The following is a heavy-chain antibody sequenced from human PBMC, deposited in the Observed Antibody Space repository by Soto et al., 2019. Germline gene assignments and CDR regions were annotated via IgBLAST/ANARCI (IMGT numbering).Heavy chain of an antibody. CDR1: GFTFSSYA. D-gene: IGHD2-2*01. J-gene: IGHJ6*03. Sequence: GGSLRLSCAASGFTFSSYAMSWVRQAPGKGLEWVSGISGSGGSTYYADSVKGRFTISRNKSKNTLYLQMNSLRAEDTAVYYCAKWGYCSSTSCRYMDVWGKGTTVTVSS. CDR2: ISGSGGST. V-gene: IGHV3-23*01. CDR3: AKWGYCSSTSCRYMDV.